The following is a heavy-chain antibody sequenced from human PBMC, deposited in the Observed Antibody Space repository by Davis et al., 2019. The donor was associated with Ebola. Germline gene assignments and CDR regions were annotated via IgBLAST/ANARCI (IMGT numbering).Heavy chain of an antibody. D-gene: IGHD3-22*01. V-gene: IGHV4-31*03. Sequence: MPSETLSLTCTVSGGSISSGGYYWSWIRQHPGKGLEWIGYIYYSGSTYYNPSLKSRVTISVDTSKNQFSLKLSSVTAADTAVYYCARRHIYYDSSGYYHDAFDMWGQGTMVTVSS. CDR1: GGSISSGGYY. J-gene: IGHJ3*02. CDR3: ARRHIYYDSSGYYHDAFDM. CDR2: IYYSGST.